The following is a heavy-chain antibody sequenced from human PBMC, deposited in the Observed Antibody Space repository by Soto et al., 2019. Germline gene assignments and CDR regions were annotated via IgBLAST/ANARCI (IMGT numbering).Heavy chain of an antibody. CDR3: AKDPNSSSWPPDAFDI. Sequence: EVQLLESGGGLVQPGGSLRLSCAASGFTFSSYAMSWVRQAPGKGLEWVSAISGSGGSTYYADSVKGRFTISRDNSKNTLYLQMNSLRAEDTAVYYCAKDPNSSSWPPDAFDIWGQGTMVTVSS. CDR1: GFTFSSYA. V-gene: IGHV3-23*01. D-gene: IGHD6-13*01. J-gene: IGHJ3*02. CDR2: ISGSGGST.